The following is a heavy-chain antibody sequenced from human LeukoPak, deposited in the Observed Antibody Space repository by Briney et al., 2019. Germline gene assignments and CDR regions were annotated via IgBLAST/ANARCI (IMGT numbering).Heavy chain of an antibody. D-gene: IGHD3-10*01. Sequence: GGSLRLSCAASGFTFSSYAMSWVRQAPGKGLEWVSDISGSGGSTYYADSVKGRFTISRDNSKNTLYLQMNSLRAEDTAVYYCAKVLLWFGELGPYNWFDPWGQGTLVTVSS. CDR3: AKVLLWFGELGPYNWFDP. V-gene: IGHV3-23*01. J-gene: IGHJ5*02. CDR1: GFTFSSYA. CDR2: ISGSGGST.